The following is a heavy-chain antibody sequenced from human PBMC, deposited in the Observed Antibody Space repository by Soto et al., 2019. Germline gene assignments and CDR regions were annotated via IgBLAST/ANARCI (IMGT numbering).Heavy chain of an antibody. CDR3: ARAPRILLWLGVIAFDS. D-gene: IGHD5-18*01. CDR2: INHSGST. V-gene: IGHV4-34*01. J-gene: IGHJ3*02. Sequence: QVQLQQWGAGLLKPSETLSLTCAVYGGSFSGYYWSWIRQPPGKGLEWIGEINHSGSTNYNPSLKSRFTISVATSKDQFSLKLSSVTAAGTAVYYCARAPRILLWLGVIAFDSWGQGTMVTVTS. CDR1: GGSFSGYY.